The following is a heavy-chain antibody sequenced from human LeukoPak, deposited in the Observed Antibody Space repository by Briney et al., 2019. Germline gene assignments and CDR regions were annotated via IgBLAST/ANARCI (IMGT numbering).Heavy chain of an antibody. V-gene: IGHV1-2*06. CDR3: ARALVATNWFDP. J-gene: IGHJ5*02. CDR1: GYTFTGYY. Sequence: GASVKLSCKASGYTFTGYYMHWVRQAPGPGLEWMGRSNPNNGGTTYAHKFQGRVTMTTDASISTAYMELSRLRSDDTAVYYCARALVATNWFDPWGQGTLVTVSS. CDR2: SNPNNGGT. D-gene: IGHD5-12*01.